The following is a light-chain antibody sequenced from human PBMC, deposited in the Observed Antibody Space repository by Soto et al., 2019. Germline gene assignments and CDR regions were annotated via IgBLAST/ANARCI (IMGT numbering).Light chain of an antibody. CDR2: GAS. V-gene: IGKV3-20*01. CDR1: QSVTSNY. J-gene: IGKJ5*01. Sequence: EIVLTQSPGTLSLSPGERATLSCRASQSVTSNYLAWYQQKPGQAPRLLIYGASRRATGIPDRFSGSGSGTDFTLTISRLEPEDFAVYYCQQYGSSPPITFGLGTRLEI. CDR3: QQYGSSPPIT.